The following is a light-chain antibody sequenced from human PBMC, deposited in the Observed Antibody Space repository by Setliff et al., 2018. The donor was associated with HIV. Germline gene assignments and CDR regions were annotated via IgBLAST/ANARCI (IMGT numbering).Light chain of an antibody. CDR1: TSDIGGYNF. CDR3: NSYTSRSTFI. CDR2: AVT. J-gene: IGLJ2*01. V-gene: IGLV2-14*03. Sequence: QSALTQPASLSGSPGQSITISCTGTTSDIGGYNFVSWCQQHPGKAPKLLIYAVTKRPSGVSARFSASKSGNTASLTISGLQDEDEADYYCNSYTSRSTFIFGGGTKGTVL.